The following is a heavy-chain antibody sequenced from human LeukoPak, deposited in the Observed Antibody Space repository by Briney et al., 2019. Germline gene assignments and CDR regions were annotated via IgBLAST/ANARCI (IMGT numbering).Heavy chain of an antibody. V-gene: IGHV3-7*01. CDR2: IDDRGSEK. CDR1: GFTFGNYW. Sequence: GGSLRLSCATSGFTFGNYWMTWVRQAPGKRLEWLANIDDRGSEKNYADSVKGRFTNSRDNARNSMFLQMYSLRVEDTAVYFCARDIPRGARYPDSWGRGTLVTVSS. D-gene: IGHD1-14*01. CDR3: ARDIPRGARYPDS. J-gene: IGHJ5*01.